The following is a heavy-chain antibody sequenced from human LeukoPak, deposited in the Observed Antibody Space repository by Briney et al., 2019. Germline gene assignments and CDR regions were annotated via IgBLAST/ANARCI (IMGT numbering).Heavy chain of an antibody. J-gene: IGHJ4*02. V-gene: IGHV3-53*01. CDR3: ARARHTAMVLS. D-gene: IGHD5-18*01. Sequence: GGSLRLSCAASGFTVSSNYMSWVRQGPGKGLEWVSIIYSGGSTFYADSVKGRFTISRDNSKNTLYLQLNSLRAEDTAVYYCARARHTAMVLSWGQGTLVTVSS. CDR1: GFTVSSNY. CDR2: IYSGGST.